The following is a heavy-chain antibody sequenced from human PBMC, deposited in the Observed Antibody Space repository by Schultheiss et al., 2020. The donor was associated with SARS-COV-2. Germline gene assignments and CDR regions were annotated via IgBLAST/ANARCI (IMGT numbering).Heavy chain of an antibody. D-gene: IGHD6-19*01. CDR3: ARRTGAAVADSIDY. CDR2: INHSGST. V-gene: IGHV4-34*09. J-gene: IGHJ4*02. Sequence: LRLSCAVYGGSFSGFYWSWIRQPPGKGLEWIGEINHSGSTNYNPSLKSRVTISVDTSKNQFSLKLSSVTAADTAVYYCARRTGAAVADSIDYWGQGTLVTVSS. CDR1: GGSFSGFY.